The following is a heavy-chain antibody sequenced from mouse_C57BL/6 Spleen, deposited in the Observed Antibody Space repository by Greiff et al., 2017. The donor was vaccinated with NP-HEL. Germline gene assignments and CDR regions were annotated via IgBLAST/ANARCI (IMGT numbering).Heavy chain of an antibody. CDR1: GFTFSSYA. V-gene: IGHV5-9-1*02. D-gene: IGHD1-1*01. J-gene: IGHJ2*01. CDR3: TRERGAGIYYYGSSYGYFDY. CDR2: ISSGGDYI. Sequence: EVKLVESGEGLVKPGGSLNLSCAASGFTFSSYAMSWVRQTPEKRLEWVAYISSGGDYIYYADTVKGRFTISRDNARNTLYLQMSSLKSEDTAMYYCTRERGAGIYYYGSSYGYFDYWGQGTALTVSS.